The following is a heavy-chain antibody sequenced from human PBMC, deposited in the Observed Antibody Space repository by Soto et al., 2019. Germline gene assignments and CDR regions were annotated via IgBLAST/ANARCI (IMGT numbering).Heavy chain of an antibody. CDR1: GYSFTSNW. CDR2: IYPSDSDT. Sequence: EVQLVQSGPEVKKSGVSLKISCKGSGYSFTSNWIGWVRQMPGKGLEWMGIIYPSDSDTRYSPSFQGQVTISADKSISTAYLQWSSLKASDTAMYYCARPPSDTTTFFDSWGQGTLVTVSS. J-gene: IGHJ4*02. V-gene: IGHV5-51*03. CDR3: ARPPSDTTTFFDS. D-gene: IGHD1-26*01.